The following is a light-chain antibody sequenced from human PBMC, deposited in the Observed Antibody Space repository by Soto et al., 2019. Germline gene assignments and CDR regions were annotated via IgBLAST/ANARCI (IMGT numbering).Light chain of an antibody. CDR2: SAP. Sequence: DIQMTQSPSSLSASVGDRVTITCRASQAISIYLAWYQQKPGKVPKLLIYSAPTLQSGVPSRFSGSGSGTDVTLTISSLQPEDVATYYCQEYNIAPFTFGAGTKVDIQ. V-gene: IGKV1-27*01. CDR1: QAISIY. CDR3: QEYNIAPFT. J-gene: IGKJ3*01.